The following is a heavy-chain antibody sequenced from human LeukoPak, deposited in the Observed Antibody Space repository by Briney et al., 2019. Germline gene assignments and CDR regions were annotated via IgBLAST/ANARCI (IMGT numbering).Heavy chain of an antibody. V-gene: IGHV3-23*01. CDR3: AKDHYDNWFDP. Sequence: GGSLRLSCAASGFNFSNYDMSWVRQAPGKGLEWVSAISGSGGRTYYADSVKGRFTISRDNSKSTLYLQMNSLRADDTAIYYCAKDHYDNWFDPWGQGTLVTVSS. D-gene: IGHD3-16*01. CDR1: GFNFSNYD. J-gene: IGHJ5*02. CDR2: ISGSGGRT.